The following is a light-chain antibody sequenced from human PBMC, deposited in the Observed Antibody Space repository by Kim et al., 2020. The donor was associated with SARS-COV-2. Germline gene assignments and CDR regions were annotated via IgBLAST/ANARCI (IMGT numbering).Light chain of an antibody. CDR2: LGS. Sequence: TASISCRFTHSLLRTNEKDYLVWNLQKPGQSPQLLIYLGSNRASGVPVRFSGSGSVTDFTLKISRVEAEDVWVYYCMQGLLIPPSFGQGTKLEI. V-gene: IGKV2-28*01. CDR1: HSLLRTNEKDY. J-gene: IGKJ2*03. CDR3: MQGLLIPPS.